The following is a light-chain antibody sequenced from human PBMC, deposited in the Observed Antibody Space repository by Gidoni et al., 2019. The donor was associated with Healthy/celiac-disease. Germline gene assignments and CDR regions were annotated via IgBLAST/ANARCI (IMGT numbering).Light chain of an antibody. CDR3: AAWDDSLNGVV. V-gene: IGLV1-44*01. Sequence: QSVLTLPPAASGTLGQRVTISCSGSSSNIGSDTVDWYQQLPGTPPKLLIYSNNQRPSGVPNRFSGSKSGTSASLAISGIQSEDEADYYCAAWDDSLNGVVFGGGTKLTVL. CDR1: SSNIGSDT. CDR2: SNN. J-gene: IGLJ2*01.